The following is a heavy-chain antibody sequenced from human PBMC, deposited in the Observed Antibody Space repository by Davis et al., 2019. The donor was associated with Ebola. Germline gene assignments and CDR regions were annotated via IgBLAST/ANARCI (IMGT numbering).Heavy chain of an antibody. CDR3: ASCPGKNAFDI. V-gene: IGHV1-46*01. Sequence: ASVKVSCKASGGTFTSYYMHWVRQAPGQGLEWMGIINPSGGSTSYAQKFQGRVTMTRDTSTSTVYMELSSLRSEDTAVYYCASCPGKNAFDIWGQGTMVTVSS. CDR1: GGTFTSYY. J-gene: IGHJ3*02. D-gene: IGHD3-10*01. CDR2: INPSGGST.